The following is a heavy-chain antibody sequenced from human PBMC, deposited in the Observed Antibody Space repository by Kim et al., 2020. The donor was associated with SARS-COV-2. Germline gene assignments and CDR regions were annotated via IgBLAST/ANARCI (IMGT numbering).Heavy chain of an antibody. CDR2: IYGNDDE. V-gene: IGHV2-5*01. D-gene: IGHD5-12*01. CDR1: GLSLNTGGVG. Sequence: SGPTLVKPTQTLTLTCTFSGLSLNTGGVGVGWIRQPPGKALEWLTLIYGNDDERYIPSLRNRLAIAKDTSKNQVVLTMPNMDPVDTATYYCAHYLRNGYGLGDTRAFDRWGQGILVTVSS. J-gene: IGHJ4*02. CDR3: AHYLRNGYGLGDTRAFDR.